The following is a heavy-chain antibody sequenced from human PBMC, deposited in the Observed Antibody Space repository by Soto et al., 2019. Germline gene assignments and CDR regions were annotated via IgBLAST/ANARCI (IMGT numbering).Heavy chain of an antibody. Sequence: QVQLQQWGAGLLKPSETLSLTCAVYGGSFSGYYWSWIRQPPGKGLEWIGEINHSGNTNYNPSLKSRVTISVDTSKNQFSLKLSSVTAADTAVYYCARGGRNGMDVWGQGTTVTVSS. CDR2: INHSGNT. V-gene: IGHV4-34*01. J-gene: IGHJ6*02. CDR1: GGSFSGYY. CDR3: ARGGRNGMDV.